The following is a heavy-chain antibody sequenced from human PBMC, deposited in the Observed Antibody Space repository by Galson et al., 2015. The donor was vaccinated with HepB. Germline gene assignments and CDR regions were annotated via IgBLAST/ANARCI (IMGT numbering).Heavy chain of an antibody. J-gene: IGHJ6*02. CDR1: GGSFRGYH. D-gene: IGHD1-26*01. CDR2: ISHSGTT. CDR3: SRHDVVALSGPYGLDV. V-gene: IGHV4-34*01. Sequence: LSLTCAVYGGSFRGYHWGWIRQPPGKGLEWIGEISHSGTTNYNPSLKSRATISVDTSENQFSLKLNSVTAADTAVYYCSRHDVVALSGPYGLDVWGHGTTVTVSS.